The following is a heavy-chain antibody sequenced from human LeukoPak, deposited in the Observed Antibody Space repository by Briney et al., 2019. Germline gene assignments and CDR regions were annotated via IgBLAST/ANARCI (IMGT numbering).Heavy chain of an antibody. CDR1: GGSISSYY. Sequence: PSETLFLTCTVSGGSISSYYWSWIRQPPGKALEWIGYIYYSGSTNYNPSLRSRVTISVDTSKNQFALKLSSVTAADTAVYYCARLTDYDTSGYFFDYWGQGTLVTVSS. CDR3: ARLTDYDTSGYFFDY. J-gene: IGHJ4*02. CDR2: IYYSGST. V-gene: IGHV4-59*08. D-gene: IGHD3-22*01.